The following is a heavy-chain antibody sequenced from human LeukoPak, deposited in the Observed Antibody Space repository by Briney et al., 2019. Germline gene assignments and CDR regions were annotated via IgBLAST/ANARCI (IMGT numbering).Heavy chain of an antibody. Sequence: SDTLSLTCAVYGGSFSGYYWSWIRQPPGKGLERIGEINHSGSTNYNPSLKSRVTISVDTSKNQFSLKLSSVTAADTAVYYCARIYKLYYYDSSGYSALDPWGQGPRVTVSS. CDR3: ARIYKLYYYDSSGYSALDP. V-gene: IGHV4-34*01. D-gene: IGHD3-22*01. J-gene: IGHJ5*02. CDR2: INHSGST. CDR1: GGSFSGYY.